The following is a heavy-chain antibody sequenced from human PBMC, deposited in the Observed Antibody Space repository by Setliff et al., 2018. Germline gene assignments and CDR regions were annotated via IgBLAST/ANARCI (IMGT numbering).Heavy chain of an antibody. J-gene: IGHJ1*01. CDR1: NGSVSTTSHY. D-gene: IGHD3-10*01. CDR3: ARVDFTMLQGVLGH. V-gene: IGHV4-39*07. Sequence: SETLSLTCTVSNGSVSTTSHYWGWVRQPPGKGLEWIGSVYYSGYTYYSPSLESRVAISVDTSKNQFSLKVNSVTAADTTVYYCARVDFTMLQGVLGHWGQGTLVTVSS. CDR2: VYYSGYT.